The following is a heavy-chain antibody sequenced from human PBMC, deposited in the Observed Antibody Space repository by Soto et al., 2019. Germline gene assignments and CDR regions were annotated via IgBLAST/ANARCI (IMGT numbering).Heavy chain of an antibody. Sequence: QVQLVESGGGVVQPGRSLRLSCAASGFTFSSYGMHWVRQAPGKGLEWVAVIWYDGSNKYYADSVKGRVTISRDNSKNTLYLQMYSLRAEDAAVYSCARAYLGYHEYGSGSCPASGLVDYWGQGTVVTVSS. CDR2: IWYDGSNK. CDR1: GFTFSSYG. CDR3: ARAYLGYHEYGSGSCPASGLVDY. V-gene: IGHV3-33*01. D-gene: IGHD3-10*01. J-gene: IGHJ4*02.